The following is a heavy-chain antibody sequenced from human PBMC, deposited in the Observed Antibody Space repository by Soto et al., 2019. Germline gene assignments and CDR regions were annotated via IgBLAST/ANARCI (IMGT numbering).Heavy chain of an antibody. CDR3: AKDRGGAAAGPTKFYGMDV. J-gene: IGHJ6*02. Sequence: EVQLLESGGGLVQPGGSLRLSCAASGFTFSSYAMSWVRQAPGKGLEWVSVISGSGDSTYYADSVRGRFTIARDNFKNTLYLQMHSLRADDTAVYYCAKDRGGAAAGPTKFYGMDVWGQGTTVTVSS. CDR2: ISGSGDST. V-gene: IGHV3-23*01. D-gene: IGHD6-25*01. CDR1: GFTFSSYA.